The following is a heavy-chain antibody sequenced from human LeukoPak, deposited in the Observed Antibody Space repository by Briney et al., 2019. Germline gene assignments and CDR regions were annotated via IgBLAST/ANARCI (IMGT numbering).Heavy chain of an antibody. CDR1: GGSFSGYY. V-gene: IGHV4-34*01. CDR2: INHSGST. J-gene: IGHJ5*02. CDR3: AGLHNPVSYGYGVGWFDP. D-gene: IGHD3-16*01. Sequence: SETLSLTCAVYGGSFSGYYWSWIRQPPGKGLEWIGEINHSGSTNYNPSLKSRVTISVDTSKNQFSLKLSSVTAADTAVYYCAGLHNPVSYGYGVGWFDPWGQGTLVTVSS.